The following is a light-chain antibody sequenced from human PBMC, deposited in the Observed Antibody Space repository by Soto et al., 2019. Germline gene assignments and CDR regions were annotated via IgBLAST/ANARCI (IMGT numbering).Light chain of an antibody. CDR2: DAF. Sequence: DIQMTQSPSSLSASVGDRVTITCQASQHISNYLNWYQQKPGKAPMLRIYDAFNLETGLPPSFRGSGSGTDFTFTISRLQPEDIATYYCHQYDNLPLPFGPGTKVDIK. J-gene: IGKJ3*01. CDR1: QHISNY. CDR3: HQYDNLPLP. V-gene: IGKV1-33*01.